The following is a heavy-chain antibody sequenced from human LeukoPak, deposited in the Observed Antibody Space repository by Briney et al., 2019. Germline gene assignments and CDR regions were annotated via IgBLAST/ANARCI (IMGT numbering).Heavy chain of an antibody. D-gene: IGHD1-7*01. J-gene: IGHJ6*02. Sequence: GESLKISCKGSGYGFTDYWIGWVRQMPGKGLEWMGIIYPGDSDTRYSPSFQGQVTISADKSINTAHLQWSSLKAPDTAMYYCARGAAGTTPDYYHFGLDVWGQGTTVRVSS. CDR1: GYGFTDYW. CDR2: IYPGDSDT. CDR3: ARGAAGTTPDYYHFGLDV. V-gene: IGHV5-51*01.